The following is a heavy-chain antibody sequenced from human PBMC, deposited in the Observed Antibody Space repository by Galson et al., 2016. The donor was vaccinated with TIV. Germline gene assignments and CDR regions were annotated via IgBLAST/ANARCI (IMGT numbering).Heavy chain of an antibody. J-gene: IGHJ4*02. D-gene: IGHD3-10*01. Sequence: ETLSLTCAVSGYSISSGYYWGWIRQSPRKGLQWIATISYSGSTYYNPSLESRAILSLDTSNKHFSLRLGSATAADTAVYYCARVATYGSGSYQWNFESWGQGILVTVSS. V-gene: IGHV4-38-2*01. CDR1: GYSISSGYY. CDR3: ARVATYGSGSYQWNFES. CDR2: ISYSGST.